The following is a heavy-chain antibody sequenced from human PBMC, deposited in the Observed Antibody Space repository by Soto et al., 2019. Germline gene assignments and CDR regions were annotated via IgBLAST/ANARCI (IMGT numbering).Heavy chain of an antibody. J-gene: IGHJ6*03. D-gene: IGHD5-18*01. V-gene: IGHV3-15*01. CDR2: IKSKTDGGTT. Sequence: GGSLRLSCAASGFTFSNAWMSWVRQAPGKGLEWVGRIKSKTDGGTTDYAAPVKGRFTISRDDSNNTLYLQMNSLKTEDTAVYYCTTLDTAMVTGYYYYYMDVWGKGTTVTVSS. CDR1: GFTFSNAW. CDR3: TTLDTAMVTGYYYYYMDV.